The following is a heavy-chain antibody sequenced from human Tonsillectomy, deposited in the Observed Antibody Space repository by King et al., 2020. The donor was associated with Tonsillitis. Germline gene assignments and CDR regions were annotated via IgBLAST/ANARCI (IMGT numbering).Heavy chain of an antibody. V-gene: IGHV5-51*01. Sequence: VQLVESGAEVKEPGESLKISCTGSGYSFTTYWIAWVRQVTGKGLEWMGIIYPGDSDTRYSPSFQGQVTISADKSISTAYLQWSSLRASDTAMYYCVRSGIEVAGFDYWGQGTRVTVSS. D-gene: IGHD6-19*01. CDR3: VRSGIEVAGFDY. J-gene: IGHJ4*02. CDR2: IYPGDSDT. CDR1: GYSFTTYW.